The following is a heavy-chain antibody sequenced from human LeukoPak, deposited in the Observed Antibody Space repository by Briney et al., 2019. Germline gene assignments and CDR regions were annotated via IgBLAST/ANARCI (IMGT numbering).Heavy chain of an antibody. V-gene: IGHV3-74*01. Sequence: GGSPRLSCAASGFTFSSYWMHWVRQAPGKGLVWVSHINTDGSTTTYADSVKGRFTISRDNAKSTLYLQMNSLGAEDTAMYYCARDLTSCSGGSCYPTWFDPWGQGTLVTVSS. CDR1: GFTFSSYW. J-gene: IGHJ5*02. D-gene: IGHD2-15*01. CDR3: ARDLTSCSGGSCYPTWFDP. CDR2: INTDGSTT.